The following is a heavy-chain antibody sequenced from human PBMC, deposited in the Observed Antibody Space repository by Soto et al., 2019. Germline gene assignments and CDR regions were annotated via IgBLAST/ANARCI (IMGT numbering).Heavy chain of an antibody. CDR1: GYTFTGYY. CDR3: ARHSGYDYVFDY. V-gene: IGHV1-2*02. Sequence: QVQLVQSGAEVKKPGASVKVSCKASGYTFTGYYIHWVRQAPGQGLEWMGWINPNNGDTHYAQKFQGRVTMTRDTSTSTAYMVLSSLRFDDTAVYYCARHSGYDYVFDYWGQGTLVTVSS. CDR2: INPNNGDT. J-gene: IGHJ4*02. D-gene: IGHD5-12*01.